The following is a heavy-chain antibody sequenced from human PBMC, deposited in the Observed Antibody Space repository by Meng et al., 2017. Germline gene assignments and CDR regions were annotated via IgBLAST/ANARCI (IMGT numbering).Heavy chain of an antibody. Sequence: PSVKVSCKAPGGTFSSYAISWVRQAPGQGLEWMGGIIPIFGTANYAQKFQGRVTITADESTSKAYMELSRLRSEDTAVYYCARGKYYYDSSGYYYVDAFEIWGQGTMVTVSS. V-gene: IGHV1-69*13. CDR2: IIPIFGTA. J-gene: IGHJ3*02. CDR1: GGTFSSYA. CDR3: ARGKYYYDSSGYYYVDAFEI. D-gene: IGHD3-22*01.